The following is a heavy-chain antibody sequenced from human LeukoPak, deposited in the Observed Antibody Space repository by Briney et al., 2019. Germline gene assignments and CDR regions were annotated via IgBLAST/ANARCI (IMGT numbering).Heavy chain of an antibody. D-gene: IGHD4-17*01. CDR2: INPNSGGT. J-gene: IGHJ4*02. CDR3: ARGGYGDYWGGPYYFDY. CDR1: GYTFTNYG. Sequence: GASVKVSCKTSGYTFTNYGLIWVRQAPGQGLEWMGWINPNSGGTNYAQKFQGRVTMTRDTSISTAYMELSRLRSDDTAVYYCARGGYGDYWGGPYYFDYWGQGTLVTVSS. V-gene: IGHV1-2*02.